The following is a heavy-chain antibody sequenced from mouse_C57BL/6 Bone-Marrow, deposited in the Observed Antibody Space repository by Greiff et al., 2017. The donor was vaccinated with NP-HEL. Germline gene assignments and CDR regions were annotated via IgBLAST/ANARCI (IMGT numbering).Heavy chain of an antibody. CDR2: ISDGGSYT. D-gene: IGHD4-1*01. CDR1: GFTFSSYA. Sequence: EVMLVESGGGLVKPGGSLKLSCAASGFTFSSYAMSWVRQTPEKRLEWVATISDGGSYTYYPDNVKGRFTISRYNAKNNLYLQMSHLKSDDTAMYYCARQTGGGFAYWGQGTLVTVSA. J-gene: IGHJ3*01. V-gene: IGHV5-4*03. CDR3: ARQTGGGFAY.